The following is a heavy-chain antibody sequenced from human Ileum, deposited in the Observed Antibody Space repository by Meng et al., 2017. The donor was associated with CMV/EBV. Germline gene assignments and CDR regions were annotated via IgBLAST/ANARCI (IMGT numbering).Heavy chain of an antibody. V-gene: IGHV3-21*01. CDR3: ARGGSSGWYVADYYGMDV. CDR1: GFTFSSYS. CDR2: ISSSSSYI. Sequence: GESLKISCVASGFTFSSYSMNWVRQAPGKGLEWVSSISSSSSYIYYADSVKGRFTISRDNAKNSLYLQMNSLRAEDTAVYYCARGGSSGWYVADYYGMDVWGQGTTVTVSS. D-gene: IGHD6-19*01. J-gene: IGHJ6*02.